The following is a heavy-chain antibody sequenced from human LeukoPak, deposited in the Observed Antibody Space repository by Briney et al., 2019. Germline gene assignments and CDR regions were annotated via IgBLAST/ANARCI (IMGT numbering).Heavy chain of an antibody. D-gene: IGHD2-2*01. CDR3: ARYCSSTSCYYRWFDP. V-gene: IGHV4-30-2*01. Sequence: SQTLSPTCAVSGGSISSGGYSWSWIRQPPGKGLEWIGYIYHSGSTYYNPSLKSRVTISVDRSKNQFSLKLSSVTAADTAVYYCARYCSSTSCYYRWFDPWGQGTLVTVSS. CDR2: IYHSGST. J-gene: IGHJ5*02. CDR1: GGSISSGGYS.